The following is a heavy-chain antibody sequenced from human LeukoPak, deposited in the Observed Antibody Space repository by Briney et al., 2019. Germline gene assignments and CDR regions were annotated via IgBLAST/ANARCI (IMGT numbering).Heavy chain of an antibody. D-gene: IGHD3-10*01. Sequence: NPSETLSLTCTVSGGSISSGSYYWSWIRQPAGKGLEWIGRIYTSGRTIYNPSLKSRVTISADTSKNQFSLRVGSVTAADTAVYYCARGSGSHYYYYYMDVWGKGTTVTISS. V-gene: IGHV4-61*02. J-gene: IGHJ6*03. CDR2: IYTSGRT. CDR3: ARGSGSHYYYYYMDV. CDR1: GGSISSGSYY.